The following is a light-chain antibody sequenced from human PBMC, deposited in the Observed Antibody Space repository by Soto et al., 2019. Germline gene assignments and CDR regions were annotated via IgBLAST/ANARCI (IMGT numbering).Light chain of an antibody. J-gene: IGKJ1*01. CDR2: GAS. CDR1: QSVSSSY. Sequence: EIVLTQSPGTLSLSPGERATLSCRASQSVSSSYLAWYQQKPGQAPRLLIYGASSRATGIPDRFSGSGSGTDFTLNISRLEPEDFAVYYCQQYGSSPRTFGQGTKVEFK. V-gene: IGKV3-20*01. CDR3: QQYGSSPRT.